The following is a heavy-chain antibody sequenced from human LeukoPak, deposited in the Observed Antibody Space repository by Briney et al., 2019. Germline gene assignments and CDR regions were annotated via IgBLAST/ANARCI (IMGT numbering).Heavy chain of an antibody. CDR2: ISYDGSNK. V-gene: IGHV3-30-3*01. CDR3: ARDSTPYYYDSSAPDY. CDR1: GFTFSSYS. Sequence: PGGSLRLSCAASGFTFSSYSMHWVRQAPGKGLEWVAVISYDGSNKYYADSVKGRFTISRDNSKNTLYLQMNSLRAEDTAVNYCARDSTPYYYDSSAPDYWGQGTLVTVSS. J-gene: IGHJ4*02. D-gene: IGHD3-22*01.